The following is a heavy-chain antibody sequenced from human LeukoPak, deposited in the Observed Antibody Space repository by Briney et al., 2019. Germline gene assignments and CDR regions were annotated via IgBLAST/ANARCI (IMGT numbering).Heavy chain of an antibody. CDR3: ARASGYCSGGSCPLYYYGMDV. Sequence: GSLLLSCAASGFPFSSYAMHWVRQAPGKGLEYVSAISSNGGSTYYADSVKGRFTISRDNSKNTLYLQMGSLRAEDMAVYYCARASGYCSGGSCPLYYYGMDVWGKGTTVTVSS. V-gene: IGHV3-64*02. J-gene: IGHJ6*04. CDR1: GFPFSSYA. CDR2: ISSNGGST. D-gene: IGHD2-15*01.